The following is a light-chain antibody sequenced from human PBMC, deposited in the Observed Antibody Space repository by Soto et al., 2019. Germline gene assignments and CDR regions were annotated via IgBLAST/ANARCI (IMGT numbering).Light chain of an antibody. Sequence: DIQMTQSPSSLSASVGDRVTITCRASQSISSYLNWYQQKPGKAPKLLTYAASSLQSGVPSRFSGSGSGTDFTLTISSLQPEDVATYYCQQSYSTPVTFGQGTKVEIK. CDR1: QSISSY. J-gene: IGKJ1*01. CDR2: AAS. V-gene: IGKV1-39*01. CDR3: QQSYSTPVT.